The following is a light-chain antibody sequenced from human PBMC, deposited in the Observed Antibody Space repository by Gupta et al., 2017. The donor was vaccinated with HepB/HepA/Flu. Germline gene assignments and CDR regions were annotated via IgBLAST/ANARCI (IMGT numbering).Light chain of an antibody. V-gene: IGKV3-15*01. Sequence: EIVMTQSPATLSVSPGERATLSCRASQSVSSSLAWYQQKPGQAPRLLIYGASTRATGIPARFSGSGSGTEFTLTISSLQSEDFAVDYCQQYINWPPRTFGQGTKVEVK. CDR3: QQYINWPPRT. CDR1: QSVSSS. J-gene: IGKJ1*01. CDR2: GAS.